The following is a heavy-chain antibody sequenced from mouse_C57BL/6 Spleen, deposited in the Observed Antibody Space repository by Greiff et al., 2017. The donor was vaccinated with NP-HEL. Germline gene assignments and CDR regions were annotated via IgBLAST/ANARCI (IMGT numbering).Heavy chain of an antibody. D-gene: IGHD1-1*01. V-gene: IGHV14-1*01. Sequence: VQLQQSGAELVRPGASVKLSCTASGFNIRDYYMHWVKQRPEQGLEWIGRIDPEDGDTEYAPKFQGKATMTADTSSNTAYLQLSSLTSEDTAVYYCTRYTTVVDYWYFDVWGTGTTVTVSS. CDR3: TRYTTVVDYWYFDV. J-gene: IGHJ1*03. CDR1: GFNIRDYY. CDR2: IDPEDGDT.